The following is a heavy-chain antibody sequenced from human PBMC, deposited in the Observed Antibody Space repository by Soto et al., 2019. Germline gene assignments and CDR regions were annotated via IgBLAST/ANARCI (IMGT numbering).Heavy chain of an antibody. V-gene: IGHV4-30-2*05. CDR1: GDTISTGGYT. CDR3: ARHPGYYDILTGYTTYYFDY. CDR2: IYHSGNT. D-gene: IGHD3-9*01. Sequence: SETLSLTCDVSGDTISTGGYTWAWIRQPPGKALEWIGHIYHSGNTYYNPSLKSRVTISVDTSKNQFSLKLSSVTAADTAVYYCARHPGYYDILTGYTTYYFDYWGQGILVTVSS. J-gene: IGHJ4*02.